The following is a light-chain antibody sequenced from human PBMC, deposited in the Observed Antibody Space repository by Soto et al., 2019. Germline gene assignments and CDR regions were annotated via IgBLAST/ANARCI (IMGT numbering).Light chain of an antibody. V-gene: IGLV1-40*01. CDR3: QSYDSSLSGSEV. Sequence: QSFLTQPPSVSWAPGQRVTISCTGSSSNIGAGHDVHWYQQLPGTAPKLLIYGNGNRPSGVPDRFSGSKSGTSASLAITGLQADDEADYYCQSYDSSLSGSEVFGTGTKVTVL. CDR2: GNG. CDR1: SSNIGAGHD. J-gene: IGLJ1*01.